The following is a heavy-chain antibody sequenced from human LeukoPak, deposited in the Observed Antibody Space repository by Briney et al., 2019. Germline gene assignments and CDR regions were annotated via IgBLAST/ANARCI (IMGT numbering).Heavy chain of an antibody. Sequence: SETLSLTCTVSGGSLTSYYWSWIRQPPGKGLEWIGEINHSGSTNYNPSLKSRVTISVDTSKNQFSLKLSSVTAADTAVYYCAVAVWGSYRYTGLQGLAYWGQGTLVTVSS. CDR2: INHSGST. V-gene: IGHV4-34*01. D-gene: IGHD3-16*02. CDR1: GGSLTSYY. CDR3: AVAVWGSYRYTGLQGLAY. J-gene: IGHJ4*02.